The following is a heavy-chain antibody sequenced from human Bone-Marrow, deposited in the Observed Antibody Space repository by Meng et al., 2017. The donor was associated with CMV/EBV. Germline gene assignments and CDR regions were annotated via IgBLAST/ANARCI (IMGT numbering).Heavy chain of an antibody. Sequence: GGSLRLSCVASGFTFSGSALHWVRQTSGKGLEWVGRIRSKPNNYATVYATSVQGRFTISRDDSKNTMYLQMNSLKTEDTAVYYCNSPLGTGIWGQGTLVTVCS. CDR3: NSPLGTGI. V-gene: IGHV3-73*01. CDR1: GFTFSGSA. J-gene: IGHJ1*01. D-gene: IGHD1-1*01. CDR2: IRSKPNNYAT.